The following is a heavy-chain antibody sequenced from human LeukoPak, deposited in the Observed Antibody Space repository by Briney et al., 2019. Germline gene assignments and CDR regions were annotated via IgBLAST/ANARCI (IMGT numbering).Heavy chain of an antibody. J-gene: IGHJ4*02. Sequence: SETLSLTCAVYGGSFSYYYWSWIRQPPGKGLEWIGEINHSGITNYNPSLKSRVAISADTSKNQFSLKLTSVTAADTAVYYSANPARDFADSGAIAWWGQGTLVTVSS. CDR2: INHSGIT. CDR1: GGSFSYYY. V-gene: IGHV4-34*01. D-gene: IGHD4-17*01. CDR3: ANPARDFADSGAIAW.